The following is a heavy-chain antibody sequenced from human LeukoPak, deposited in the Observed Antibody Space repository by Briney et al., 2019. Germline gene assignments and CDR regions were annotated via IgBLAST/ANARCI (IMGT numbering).Heavy chain of an antibody. D-gene: IGHD3-3*01. CDR3: ARANYYDFWSGYEYGMDV. CDR1: VYTFTGYY. CDR2: INPNSGGT. J-gene: IGHJ6*02. Sequence: GASVKVSCKASVYTFTGYYMHWVRQAPGQGLEWMGWINPNSGGTNYAQKFQGRVTMTRDTSISTAYMELSRLRSDDTAVYYCARANYYDFWSGYEYGMDVWGQGTTVTVSS. V-gene: IGHV1-2*02.